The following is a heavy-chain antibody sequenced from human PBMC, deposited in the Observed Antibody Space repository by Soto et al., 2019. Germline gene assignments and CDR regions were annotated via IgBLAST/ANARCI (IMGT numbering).Heavy chain of an antibody. CDR1: GGSISSYY. CDR3: ARQYGGSYADY. V-gene: IGHV4-59*08. J-gene: IGHJ4*02. Sequence: SETLSLTCTVSGGSISSYYWSWLRQPPGKGLEWIGYIYYSGSTNYNPSLKSRVTISVDTSKNQFSLKLSSVTAADTAVYYCARQYGGSYADYWGQGTLVTVSS. CDR2: IYYSGST. D-gene: IGHD1-26*01.